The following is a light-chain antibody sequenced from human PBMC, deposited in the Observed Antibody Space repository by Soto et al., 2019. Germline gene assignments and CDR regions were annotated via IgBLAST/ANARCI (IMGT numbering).Light chain of an antibody. Sequence: DIQMTQSPSTLSAFVGDRVIISRRASQSISSWLAWYQQKPGKAPKLLIYDASTFESGVPSRFSGSGSGPEFTLTISSLQPDDSAIYYCQPYKSYSLSFGGGTKVEIK. V-gene: IGKV1-5*01. J-gene: IGKJ4*01. CDR1: QSISSW. CDR3: QPYKSYSLS. CDR2: DAS.